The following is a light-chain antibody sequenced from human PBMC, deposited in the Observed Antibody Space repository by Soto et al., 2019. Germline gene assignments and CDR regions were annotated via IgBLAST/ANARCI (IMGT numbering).Light chain of an antibody. CDR1: QSVSSSY. J-gene: IGKJ1*01. Sequence: EIVLTQSPGTLSLSPGERATLSCRASQSVSSSYLAWYQQKPGQAPRLLIYGASSKATGIPDRFSGSGSGTDFTLTSSRREPEDFAVYYCQQYGSSQVTFGQGTKVEIK. V-gene: IGKV3-20*01. CDR2: GAS. CDR3: QQYGSSQVT.